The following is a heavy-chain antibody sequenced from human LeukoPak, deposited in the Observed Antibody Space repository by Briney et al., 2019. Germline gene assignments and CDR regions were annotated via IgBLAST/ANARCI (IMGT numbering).Heavy chain of an antibody. J-gene: IGHJ4*02. CDR2: IYASGST. CDR1: GGSTSSSTHY. CDR3: ARGVSTINFDF. D-gene: IGHD5/OR15-5a*01. Sequence: SETLSLTSTVPGGSTSSSTHYWSWIRQPAGKGLEWTGRIYASGSTNYNPSLKSRATISADTSKNQFSLKLRSVTAADPPSHSGARGVSTINFDFGGQGTLVTVS. V-gene: IGHV4-61*02.